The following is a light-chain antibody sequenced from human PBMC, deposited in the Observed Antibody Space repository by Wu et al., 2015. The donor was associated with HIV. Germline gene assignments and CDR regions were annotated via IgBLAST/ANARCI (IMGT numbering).Light chain of an antibody. CDR1: QSVSSSY. Sequence: ETVLTQSPGTLSLSPGERATLSCRASQSVSSSYIAWYQQKPGQAPRLLIYGAASRATGIPDRFSGSGSGTDFTLTISRLEPEDIAVYYCQQYGSSFTFGPGTKWIS. J-gene: IGKJ3*01. CDR2: GAA. V-gene: IGKV3-20*01. CDR3: QQYGSSFT.